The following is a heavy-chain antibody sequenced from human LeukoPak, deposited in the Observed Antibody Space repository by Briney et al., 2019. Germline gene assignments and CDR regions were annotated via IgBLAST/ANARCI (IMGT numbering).Heavy chain of an antibody. CDR3: ARAGQLLIRRVAAAGSY. CDR1: GYTFTGYY. D-gene: IGHD6-13*01. CDR2: INPSSGGT. V-gene: IGHV1-2*02. Sequence: GASVKVSCKTSGYTFTGYYIHWVRQAPGQGLEWMGWINPSSGGTIYAQKFQGRVTMTRDTSISTAYMELSRLRSDDTAVYYCARAGQLLIRRVAAAGSYWGQGTLVTVSS. J-gene: IGHJ4*02.